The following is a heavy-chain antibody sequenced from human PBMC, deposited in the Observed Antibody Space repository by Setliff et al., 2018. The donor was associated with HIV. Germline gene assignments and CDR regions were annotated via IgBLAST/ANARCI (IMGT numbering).Heavy chain of an antibody. J-gene: IGHJ5*02. V-gene: IGHV1-69*13. D-gene: IGHD3-9*01. Sequence: SVKVSCKASGGTFSSYAITWVRQAPGQGPEWMGGIIPIYGTPNYAQRFQGRVTITADESTSTAYIDLSSLTSDDTAVYYCATSPRGTYYDILSGRPRGWFDPWGQGTLVTVSS. CDR3: ATSPRGTYYDILSGRPRGWFDP. CDR1: GGTFSSYA. CDR2: IIPIYGTP.